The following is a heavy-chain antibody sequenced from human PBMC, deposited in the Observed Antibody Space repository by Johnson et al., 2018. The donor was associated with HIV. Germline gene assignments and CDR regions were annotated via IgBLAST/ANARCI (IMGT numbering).Heavy chain of an antibody. V-gene: IGHV3-30*03. CDR2: ISYDGSNK. D-gene: IGHD2-8*02. CDR3: ARGPSQLYWPDVALDI. J-gene: IGHJ3*02. CDR1: GFTFSSYW. Sequence: QVQLVESGGGLVQPGGSLRLSCAASGFTFSSYWMSWVRQAPGKGLEWVAVISYDGSNKYYADSVKGRFTISRDNSKNTLYLQMNSLRAEDTAVYYCARGPSQLYWPDVALDIWGQGTTVTVSS.